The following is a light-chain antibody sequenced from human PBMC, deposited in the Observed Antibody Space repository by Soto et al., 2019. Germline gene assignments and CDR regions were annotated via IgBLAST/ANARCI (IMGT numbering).Light chain of an antibody. CDR3: QQSNNRPIS. V-gene: IGKV1-12*01. CDR2: DVS. Sequence: NQLTQSPSSISASVGYRVTITCRASQAVNSWLAWFQQKPGMAPKLVIYDVSSLQSGVPSRFSGSGSGTEFTLTISSLQPEDFATYYCQQSNNRPISFGQGTRLENK. J-gene: IGKJ5*01. CDR1: QAVNSW.